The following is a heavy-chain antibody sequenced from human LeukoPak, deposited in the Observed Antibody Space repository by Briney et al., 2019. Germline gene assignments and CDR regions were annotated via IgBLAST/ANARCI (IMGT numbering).Heavy chain of an antibody. CDR1: GFTFSSYW. CDR2: IKQDGSEK. CDR3: ARPGLRFSYEDYFDY. V-gene: IGHV3-7*01. D-gene: IGHD4-17*01. J-gene: IGHJ4*02. Sequence: QSGGSLRLSCAASGFTFSSYWMSWVRQAPGKGLEWVANIKQDGSEKYYVDSAKGRFTISRDNAKNSLYLQMNSLRAEDTAVYYCARPGLRFSYEDYFDYWGQGTLVTVSS.